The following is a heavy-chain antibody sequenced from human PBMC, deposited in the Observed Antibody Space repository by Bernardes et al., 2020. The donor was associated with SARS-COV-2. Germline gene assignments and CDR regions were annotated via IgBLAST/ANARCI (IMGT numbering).Heavy chain of an antibody. J-gene: IGHJ6*02. CDR1: GFTFSSYG. Sequence: GGSLRLSCAASGFTFSSYGMHWVRQAPGKGLEWVAVISYDGSNKYYADSVKGRFTISRDNSKNTLYLQMNSLRAEDTAVYYCAKIWKGNYYYGMDVWGQGTTVTVSS. CDR2: ISYDGSNK. V-gene: IGHV3-30*18. CDR3: AKIWKGNYYYGMDV. D-gene: IGHD1-1*01.